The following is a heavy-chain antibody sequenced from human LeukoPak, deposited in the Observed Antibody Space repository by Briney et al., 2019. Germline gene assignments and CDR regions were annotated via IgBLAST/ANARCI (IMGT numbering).Heavy chain of an antibody. D-gene: IGHD3-22*01. J-gene: IGHJ3*02. CDR2: IYYSGST. V-gene: IGHV4-39*01. Sequence: SETLSLTCTVSGGSISSSSYYWGWIRQPPGKGLEWIGSIYYSGSTYYNPSLKSRVTISVDTSKNQFSLKLSSVTAADTAVYYCARYHDSSGYYNDAFDIWGQGTMVTVSS. CDR1: GGSISSSSYY. CDR3: ARYHDSSGYYNDAFDI.